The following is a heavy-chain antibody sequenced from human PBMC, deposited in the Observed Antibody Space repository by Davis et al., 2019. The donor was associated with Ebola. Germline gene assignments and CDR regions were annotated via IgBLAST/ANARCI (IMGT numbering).Heavy chain of an antibody. V-gene: IGHV3-48*03. CDR2: ISSSGSTR. J-gene: IGHJ6*02. D-gene: IGHD3-10*01. Sequence: GESLKISCAASGYTFSAYEMNCVRQAPGKGLEWASYISSSGSTRYYAASVKGRFTISRDTATNSLFLQMNSLGAEDTAVYYCARGLITRPYYYYGMDVWGQETTVTVSS. CDR3: ARGLITRPYYYYGMDV. CDR1: GYTFSAYE.